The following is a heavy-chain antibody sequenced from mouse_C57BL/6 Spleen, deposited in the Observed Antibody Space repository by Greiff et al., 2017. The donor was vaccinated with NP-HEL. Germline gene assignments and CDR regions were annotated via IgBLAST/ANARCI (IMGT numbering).Heavy chain of an antibody. CDR3: VRDKGYYGSSPLDY. CDR2: ISDGGSYT. J-gene: IGHJ2*01. Sequence: EVKLVESGGGLVKPGGSLKLSCAASGFTFSSYAMSWVRQTPEKRLEWVATISDGGSYTYYPDNVKGRFTISRDNAKNNLYLQMSHLKSEDTAMYYCVRDKGYYGSSPLDYWGQGTTLTVSS. D-gene: IGHD1-1*01. CDR1: GFTFSSYA. V-gene: IGHV5-4*01.